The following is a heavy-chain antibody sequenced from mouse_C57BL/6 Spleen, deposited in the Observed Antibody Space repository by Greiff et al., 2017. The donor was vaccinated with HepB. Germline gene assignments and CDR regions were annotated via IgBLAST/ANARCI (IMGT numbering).Heavy chain of an antibody. CDR2: IYPGSGST. Sequence: VQVVESGAELVKPGASVKMSCKASGYTFTSYWITWVKQRPGQGLEWIGDIYPGSGSTNYNEKFKSKATLTVDTSSSTAYMQLSSLTSEYSAVYYCARWYYGSSLYYFDYWGQGTTLTVSS. J-gene: IGHJ2*01. V-gene: IGHV1-55*01. CDR3: ARWYYGSSLYYFDY. D-gene: IGHD1-1*01. CDR1: GYTFTSYW.